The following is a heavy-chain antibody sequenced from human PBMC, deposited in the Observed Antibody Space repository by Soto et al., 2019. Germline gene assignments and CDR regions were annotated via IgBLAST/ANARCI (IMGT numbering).Heavy chain of an antibody. J-gene: IGHJ4*02. D-gene: IGHD3-3*01. CDR2: IYPGDSDT. Sequence: GGSLKISCEGSGDSVTSYWIGWVRQMPGKGLEWMGIIYPGDSDTRYSPSFQGQVTISADKSISTAYLQWSSLKASDTAMYYCASWRDFWSGYPEENWGQGTLVTVSS. CDR1: GDSVTSYW. V-gene: IGHV5-51*01. CDR3: ASWRDFWSGYPEEN.